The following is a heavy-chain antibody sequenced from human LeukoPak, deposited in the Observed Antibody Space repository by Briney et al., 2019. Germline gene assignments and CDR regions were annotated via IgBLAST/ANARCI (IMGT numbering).Heavy chain of an antibody. Sequence: PETLSLTCTVSAYSISSGYYWGWIRQPPGKGLEWIGSLSHSGSTYFNPSLKSRVTISVDTSKNQFSLRLRSVTAADTAVYYCARHRHTYYYDSSGYSARKYYFDYWGQGTLVTVSS. CDR2: LSHSGST. J-gene: IGHJ4*02. D-gene: IGHD3-22*01. CDR1: AYSISSGYY. V-gene: IGHV4-38-2*02. CDR3: ARHRHTYYYDSSGYSARKYYFDY.